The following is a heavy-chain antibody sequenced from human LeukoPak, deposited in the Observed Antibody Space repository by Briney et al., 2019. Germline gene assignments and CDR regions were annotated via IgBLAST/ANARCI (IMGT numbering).Heavy chain of an antibody. CDR3: ARHRDYYDT. V-gene: IGHV4-59*08. D-gene: IGHD3-22*01. Sequence: SETLSLTCTVSGASINNNFWTWIRQPPGKGLEWIGYIYSSGSANCNPSLKSRVIISRDTSKNQISLNLTSVTAADTALYFCARHRDYYDTWGHGTLVTVSS. CDR1: GASINNNF. CDR2: IYSSGSA. J-gene: IGHJ4*01.